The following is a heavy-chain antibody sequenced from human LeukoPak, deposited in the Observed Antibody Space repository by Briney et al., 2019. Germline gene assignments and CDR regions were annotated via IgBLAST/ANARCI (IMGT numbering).Heavy chain of an antibody. D-gene: IGHD5-12*01. V-gene: IGHV4-34*01. CDR3: ARFYAWLRLKREVGTVSAPYYFDY. Sequence: SETLSLTCAVYGGSFSGYYWSWIRQPPGKGLEWIGEINHRGSTNYNPSLKGRVTISVDTYTIQFSLKLSSVTAAATAVYYCARFYAWLRLKREVGTVSAPYYFDYWGQGTLVTVSS. CDR1: GGSFSGYY. J-gene: IGHJ4*02. CDR2: INHRGST.